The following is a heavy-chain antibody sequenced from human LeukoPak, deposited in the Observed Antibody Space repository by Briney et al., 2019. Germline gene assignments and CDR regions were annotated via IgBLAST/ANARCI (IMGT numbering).Heavy chain of an antibody. CDR3: AKHLPNLGLDY. Sequence: PGGSLRLSCAASGFTVSSNYMSWVRQAPGKGLEWVSVIYSGGSTYYADSVKGRFTISRDNSKNTLYLQMNSLRAEDTAVYYCAKHLPNLGLDYWGQGTLVTVSS. CDR1: GFTVSSNY. CDR2: IYSGGST. V-gene: IGHV3-53*01. J-gene: IGHJ4*02.